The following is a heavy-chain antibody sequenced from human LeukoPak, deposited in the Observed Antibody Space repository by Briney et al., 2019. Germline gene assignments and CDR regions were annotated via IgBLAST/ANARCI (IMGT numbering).Heavy chain of an antibody. CDR3: ARELDLYNWNYGGGYYFDY. Sequence: GGSLRLSCAASGFTFSSYGMHWVRQAPGKGLEWVAFIRYDGSNKYYADSVKGRFTISRDNAKNSLYLQMNSLRAEDTAVYYCARELDLYNWNYGGGYYFDYWGQGTLVTVSS. CDR1: GFTFSSYG. CDR2: IRYDGSNK. J-gene: IGHJ4*02. D-gene: IGHD1-7*01. V-gene: IGHV3-30*02.